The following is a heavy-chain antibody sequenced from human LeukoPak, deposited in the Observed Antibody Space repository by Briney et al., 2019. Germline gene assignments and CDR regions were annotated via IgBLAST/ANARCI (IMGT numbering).Heavy chain of an antibody. V-gene: IGHV3-23*01. CDR2: ISGSAGST. CDR3: AREVMDNLRFDY. CDR1: GFTFSSYS. D-gene: IGHD1-14*01. J-gene: IGHJ4*02. Sequence: PGGSLRLSCAASGFTFSSYSMSWVRQAPGKGLEWVSAISGSAGSTFYADSVKGRFTISRDNSKNTLYLQMNSLRAEDTAVYYCAREVMDNLRFDYWGQGTLVTVSS.